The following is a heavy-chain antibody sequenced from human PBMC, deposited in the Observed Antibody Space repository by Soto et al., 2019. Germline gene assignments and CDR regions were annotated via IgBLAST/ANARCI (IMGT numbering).Heavy chain of an antibody. D-gene: IGHD5-12*01. Sequence: WASVKVSCKASGYTFTNYYMHWVRQAPGQGLEWIGRIIPSGGSTHYAQKFQDRVIMTRDTSTNTVYMELNSLRSEDSAVYYCARGGPELATIGSFGYWGQGTLVTVSS. CDR2: IIPSGGST. CDR1: GYTFTNYY. V-gene: IGHV1-46*01. J-gene: IGHJ4*02. CDR3: ARGGPELATIGSFGY.